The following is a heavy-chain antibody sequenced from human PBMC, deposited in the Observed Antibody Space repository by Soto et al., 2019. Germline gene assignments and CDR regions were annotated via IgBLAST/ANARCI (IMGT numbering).Heavy chain of an antibody. Sequence: ALVKVSCKASGYTFTGYYMHWVRQAPGQGLEWMGWINPNSGGTNYAQKFQGWVTMTRDTSISTAYMELSRLRSDDTAVYYCARGGEQLVRRYFDYWGQGTLVTVSS. CDR3: ARGGEQLVRRYFDY. CDR1: GYTFTGYY. D-gene: IGHD6-6*01. CDR2: INPNSGGT. J-gene: IGHJ4*02. V-gene: IGHV1-2*04.